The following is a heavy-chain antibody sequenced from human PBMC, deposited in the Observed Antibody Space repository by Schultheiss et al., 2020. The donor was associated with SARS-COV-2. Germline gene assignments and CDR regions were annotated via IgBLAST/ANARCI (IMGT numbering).Heavy chain of an antibody. D-gene: IGHD3-16*01. V-gene: IGHV3-7*01. CDR3: ARDWGQLED. CDR1: GFTFSSYW. J-gene: IGHJ4*02. CDR2: INQYGSKK. Sequence: GESLKISCDASGFTFSSYWMNWVRQAPGQGLEWVANINQYGSKKYYLDSVRGRFTISRDNAKNSLYLQMNRLRAEDTAVYYCARDWGQLEDWGQGTLVTVSS.